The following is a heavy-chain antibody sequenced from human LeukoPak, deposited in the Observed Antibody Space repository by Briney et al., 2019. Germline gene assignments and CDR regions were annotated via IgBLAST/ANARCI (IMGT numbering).Heavy chain of an antibody. J-gene: IGHJ3*02. Sequence: GGSLRLSCAASGFTFSSYSMNWVRQAPGKGLEWVSSISSSSSYIYYADSVKGRFTISRDNAKNSLYLQMNSLSAEDTALYYCARNSRDAFDIWGQGTMVTVSS. CDR1: GFTFSSYS. V-gene: IGHV3-21*04. CDR2: ISSSSSYI. CDR3: ARNSRDAFDI.